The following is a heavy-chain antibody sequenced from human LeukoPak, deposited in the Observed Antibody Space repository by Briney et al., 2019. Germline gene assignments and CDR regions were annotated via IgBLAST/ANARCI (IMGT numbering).Heavy chain of an antibody. D-gene: IGHD6-13*01. V-gene: IGHV1-18*01. CDR1: GYTFTSYG. CDR2: ISAYNGNT. Sequence: ASVKVSCKASGYTFTSYGISWVRQAPGQGLEWMGWISAYNGNTNYAQKLQGRVTMTTDTSTSTAYMELRSLRSDDTAVYYCAKDRTLSSSWYTPYPNYFDYWGQGTLVTVSS. J-gene: IGHJ4*02. CDR3: AKDRTLSSSWYTPYPNYFDY.